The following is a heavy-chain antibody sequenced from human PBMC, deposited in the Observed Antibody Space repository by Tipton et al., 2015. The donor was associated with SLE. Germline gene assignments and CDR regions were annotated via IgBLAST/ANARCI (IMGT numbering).Heavy chain of an antibody. CDR2: ISWNSGSI. CDR3: AKGGVCSSTSWYYYFDY. CDR1: GFTFDDYW. Sequence: SLRLSCAASGFTFDDYWMHWVRQAPGKGLEWVSGISWNSGSIGYVDSVQGRFTISRDNAKNSLYLQMNSLRPEDTALYYCAKGGVCSSTSWYYYFDYWGQGTLVTVSS. J-gene: IGHJ4*02. V-gene: IGHV3-9*01. D-gene: IGHD2-2*01.